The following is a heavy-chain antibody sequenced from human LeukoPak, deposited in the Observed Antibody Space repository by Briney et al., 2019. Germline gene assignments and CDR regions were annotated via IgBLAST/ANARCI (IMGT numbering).Heavy chain of an antibody. D-gene: IGHD3-10*01. J-gene: IGHJ4*02. CDR3: SKSPGYYCSGRYH. Sequence: GGSLRLSCAASGFTFSSYDMNWLRQAPGKGLEWVSYISTSGSTIYYADSVKGRFTISRDNAKNSLYLQMNSLRAEDTAVYYLSKSPGYYCSGRYHWGQGTLVTVSS. CDR2: ISTSGSTI. V-gene: IGHV3-48*03. CDR1: GFTFSSYD.